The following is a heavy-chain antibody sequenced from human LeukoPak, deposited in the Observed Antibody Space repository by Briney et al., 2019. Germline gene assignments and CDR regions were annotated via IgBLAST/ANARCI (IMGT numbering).Heavy chain of an antibody. CDR3: VRGGLYCSSSSCTPDWFDP. V-gene: IGHV4-34*01. Sequence: SETLSLTCAVYGGSFSGYYWSWIRQPPGKGLEWIGEINHSGSTNYNPSLKSRVTISVDTSKNQFSLKLTSVIAADTAVYYCVRGGLYCSSSSCTPDWFDPWGQGTLVTVSS. CDR2: INHSGST. CDR1: GGSFSGYY. J-gene: IGHJ5*02. D-gene: IGHD2-2*01.